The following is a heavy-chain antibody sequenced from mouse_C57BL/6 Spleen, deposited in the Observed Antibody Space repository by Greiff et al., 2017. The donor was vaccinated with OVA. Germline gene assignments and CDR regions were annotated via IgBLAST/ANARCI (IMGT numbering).Heavy chain of an antibody. CDR1: GFTFSDYY. CDR2: INYDGSST. V-gene: IGHV5-16*01. Sequence: EVMLVESEGGLVQPGSSMKLSCTASGFTFSDYYMAWVRQVPEKGLEWVANINYDGSSTYYLDSLKSRFIISRDNAKNILYLQMSSLKSEDTATYYCARSERGNYAMDYWGQGTSVTVSS. J-gene: IGHJ4*01. CDR3: ARSERGNYAMDY.